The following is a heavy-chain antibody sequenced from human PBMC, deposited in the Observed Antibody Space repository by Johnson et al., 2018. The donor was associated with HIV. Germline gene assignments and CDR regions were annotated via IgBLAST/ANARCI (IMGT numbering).Heavy chain of an antibody. D-gene: IGHD3-22*01. CDR3: ARDFDSSGDLDAFDI. Sequence: VQLVESGGGVVQPGRSLRLSCGASGFTFSTYAVHWVRQAPGKGLEWVAVISYDGSNKYYADSVKGRFTISRDNSKNTLYLQMNSLRAEDTAVYYCARDFDSSGDLDAFDIWGQGTMVTVSS. J-gene: IGHJ3*02. CDR1: GFTFSTYA. V-gene: IGHV3-30-3*01. CDR2: ISYDGSNK.